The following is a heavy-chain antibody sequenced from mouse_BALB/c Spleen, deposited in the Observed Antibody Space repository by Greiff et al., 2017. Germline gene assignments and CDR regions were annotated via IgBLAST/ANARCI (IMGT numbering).Heavy chain of an antibody. J-gene: IGHJ4*01. D-gene: IGHD2-3*01. V-gene: IGHV1-14*01. CDR3: ARWGLLHLYYAMDY. CDR1: GYTFTSYV. CDR2: INPYNDGT. Sequence: EVQLQQSGPELVKPGASVKMSCKASGYTFTSYVMHWVKQKPGQGLEWIGYINPYNDGTKYNEKFKGKATLTSDKSSSTAYMELSSLTSEDSAVYYCARWGLLHLYYAMDYWGQGTSVTVSS.